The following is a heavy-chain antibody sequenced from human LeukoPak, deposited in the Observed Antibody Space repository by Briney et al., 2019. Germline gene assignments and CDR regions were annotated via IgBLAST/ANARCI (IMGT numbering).Heavy chain of an antibody. CDR1: GYTFTGYY. CDR3: ARGGGSSGLQTTGYYYYGMDV. Sequence: ASVKVSCKASGYTFTGYYMHWVRQAPGQGLEWMGWINPNSGGTNYAQKFQGRVTMTRDTSIGTAYMELSRLRSDDTAVYYCARGGGSSGLQTTGYYYYGMDVWGQGTTVTVSS. V-gene: IGHV1-2*02. D-gene: IGHD3-22*01. J-gene: IGHJ6*02. CDR2: INPNSGGT.